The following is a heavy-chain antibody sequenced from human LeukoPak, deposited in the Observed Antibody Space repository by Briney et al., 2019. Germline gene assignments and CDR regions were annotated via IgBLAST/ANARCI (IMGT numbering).Heavy chain of an antibody. D-gene: IGHD6-13*01. V-gene: IGHV4-34*01. Sequence: PSETLSLTCVVYGGSFSGYFWSWIRQPPGKGLEWIGMIYYSGSTYYNPSLKSRLTISVGTANNQFSLKLSSVTAADTAVYYCARAGIATPGPRVYFDYWGQGILVTVSS. J-gene: IGHJ4*02. CDR2: IYYSGST. CDR1: GGSFSGYF. CDR3: ARAGIATPGPRVYFDY.